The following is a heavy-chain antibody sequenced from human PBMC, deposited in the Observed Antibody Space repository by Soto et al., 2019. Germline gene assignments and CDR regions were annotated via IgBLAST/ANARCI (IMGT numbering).Heavy chain of an antibody. J-gene: IGHJ3*02. CDR2: IYYSGTT. CDR3: ARSITMVRGVIIKNSKRHAFDI. Sequence: SETLSLTCTVSGDSISSGDYYWSWIRQPPGKGLEWIGYIYYSGTTYYNPSLRSRVIISVDTSKNQISLKLSSVNAADTAVYYCARSITMVRGVIIKNSKRHAFDIWGQGTMVTV. CDR1: GDSISSGDYY. V-gene: IGHV4-30-4*01. D-gene: IGHD3-10*01.